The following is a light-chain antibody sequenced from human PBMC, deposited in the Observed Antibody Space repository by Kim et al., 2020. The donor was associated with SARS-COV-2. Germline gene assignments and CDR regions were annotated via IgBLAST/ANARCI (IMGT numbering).Light chain of an antibody. J-gene: IGKJ1*01. V-gene: IGKV1-5*03. Sequence: AVVGDRVTITRRASQSISTWVAWYQQKPGKAPNLLIYKASILESGVPSRFGGSGSGTDFTLTITSLQPDDFGTYYCQHYSAYPWTFGQGTKVDIK. CDR2: KAS. CDR3: QHYSAYPWT. CDR1: QSISTW.